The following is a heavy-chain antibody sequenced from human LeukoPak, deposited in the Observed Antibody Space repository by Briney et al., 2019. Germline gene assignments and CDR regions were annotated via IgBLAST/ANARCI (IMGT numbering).Heavy chain of an antibody. CDR2: INHSGST. CDR1: GGSFSGYY. V-gene: IGHV4-34*01. CDR3: ARNRIAAAGTQWFDP. J-gene: IGHJ5*02. Sequence: SETLSLTCAVYGGSFSGYYWSWIRQPPGKGLEWIGEINHSGSTNYNPSLKSRVTISVDRSKNQFSLKLSSVPAADTAVYYCARNRIAAAGTQWFDPWGQGTLVTVSS. D-gene: IGHD6-13*01.